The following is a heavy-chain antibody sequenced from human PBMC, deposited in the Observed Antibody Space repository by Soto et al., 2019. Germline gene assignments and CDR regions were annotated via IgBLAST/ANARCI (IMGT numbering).Heavy chain of an antibody. Sequence: GASVKVSCKASGYTFNGYYMHWVRQAPGQGLEWMGWINPNSGGTNYAQKFQGWVTMTRDTSISTAYMELSRLRSDDTAVYYCARVSAAGPFDYWRQGTLVTVSS. CDR1: GYTFNGYY. V-gene: IGHV1-2*04. CDR3: ARVSAAGPFDY. J-gene: IGHJ4*02. D-gene: IGHD6-13*01. CDR2: INPNSGGT.